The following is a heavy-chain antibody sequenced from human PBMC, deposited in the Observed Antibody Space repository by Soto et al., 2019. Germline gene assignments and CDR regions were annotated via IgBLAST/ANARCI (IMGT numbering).Heavy chain of an antibody. CDR3: ARGPLPFYGDYYYGMDV. D-gene: IGHD3-3*02. CDR1: GFTFSGYS. CDR2: ISYDGSNK. J-gene: IGHJ6*02. Sequence: PGGSLRLSCAASGFTFSGYSMHWVRQAPGKGLEWVAVISYDGSNKYYADSVKGRFTISRDNSKNTLYLQMNSLRAEDTAVYYCARGPLPFYGDYYYGMDVWGQGTTVTVSS. V-gene: IGHV3-30-3*01.